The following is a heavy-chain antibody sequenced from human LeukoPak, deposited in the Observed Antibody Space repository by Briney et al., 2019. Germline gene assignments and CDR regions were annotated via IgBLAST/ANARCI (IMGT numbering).Heavy chain of an antibody. CDR2: IWHDGSNK. D-gene: IGHD6-6*01. CDR1: GFTFSDYG. CDR3: ARDQEQYSSSSLYFDY. V-gene: IGHV3-33*01. Sequence: GGSLRLSCAASGFTFSDYGLHWVRQAPGKGLEWVALIWHDGSNKYYADSVKGRFTISRDNSKNTLYLQMNSLRAEDTAVYYCARDQEQYSSSSLYFDYWGQGTLVTVSS. J-gene: IGHJ4*02.